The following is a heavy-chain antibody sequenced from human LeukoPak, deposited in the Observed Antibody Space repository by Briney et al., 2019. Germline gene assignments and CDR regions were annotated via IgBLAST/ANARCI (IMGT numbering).Heavy chain of an antibody. CDR1: GFTFSSYG. Sequence: GGSLRLSCAASGFTFSSYGMHWVRQAPGQGLEGGAVMCYDGSNKYYADSVKGRFTISRDNSKNTLYLQMNSLRAEDTAVYYCARDLTIAAGDFFDYWGQGTLVTVSS. J-gene: IGHJ4*02. CDR2: MCYDGSNK. CDR3: ARDLTIAAGDFFDY. D-gene: IGHD6-13*01. V-gene: IGHV3-33*01.